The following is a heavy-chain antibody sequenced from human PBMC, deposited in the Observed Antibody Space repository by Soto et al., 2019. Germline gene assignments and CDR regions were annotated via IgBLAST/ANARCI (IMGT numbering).Heavy chain of an antibody. Sequence: GGSLRLSCTASGFTFGDYAMSWVRQAPGKGLEWVGFIRSKAYGGTTEYAASVKGRFTISRDDSKSIAYLQMNSLKTEGTAVYYCTRDRSGWYARGGYYFDYWGQGTLVTVSS. D-gene: IGHD6-19*01. CDR1: GFTFGDYA. CDR2: IRSKAYGGTT. V-gene: IGHV3-49*04. CDR3: TRDRSGWYARGGYYFDY. J-gene: IGHJ4*02.